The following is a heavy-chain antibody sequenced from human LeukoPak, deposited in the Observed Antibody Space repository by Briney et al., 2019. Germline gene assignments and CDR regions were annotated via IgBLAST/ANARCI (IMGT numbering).Heavy chain of an antibody. CDR1: GCTFTPYF. CDR3: ARDRVIVGGTASYNFDH. Sequence: ASVKVSCKASGCTFTPYFIHWGRQAPGQGLEWMGVINPTGGSTTYAQKFQGRVTVTRDMSTSTVYMELSSVTSEDTAVYYCARDRVIVGGTASYNFDHWGEGTLVTVSS. J-gene: IGHJ4*02. CDR2: INPTGGST. V-gene: IGHV1-46*01. D-gene: IGHD1-14*01.